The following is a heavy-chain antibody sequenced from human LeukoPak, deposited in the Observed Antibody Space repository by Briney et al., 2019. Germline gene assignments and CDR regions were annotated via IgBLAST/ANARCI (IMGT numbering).Heavy chain of an antibody. D-gene: IGHD1-1*01. CDR2: IRYDGSNK. Sequence: GGSLRLSCAASGFTFSSYWMSWVCQAPGKGLEWVAFIRYDGSNKYYADSVKGRFTISRDNSKNTLYLQMNSLRAEDTAVYYCAKGRTTGTGWFDPWGQGTLVTVSS. CDR3: AKGRTTGTGWFDP. CDR1: GFTFSSYW. V-gene: IGHV3-30*02. J-gene: IGHJ5*02.